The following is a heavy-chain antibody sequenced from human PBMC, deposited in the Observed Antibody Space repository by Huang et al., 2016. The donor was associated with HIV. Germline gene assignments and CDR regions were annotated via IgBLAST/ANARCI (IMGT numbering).Heavy chain of an antibody. D-gene: IGHD6-6*01. CDR3: ARDWSFGSSTSPAD. CDR1: GYTFTDSN. Sequence: QVQVVQSGAEVKNSGASVRVSCKASGYTFTDSNIHWVRQAPGQGREWMGRINPKGGGTISAQRFQCRITMTRDTTISTVHMDLRRIQSDDTAVYFWARDWSFGSSTSPADWGQGTLVTVSS. J-gene: IGHJ4*02. V-gene: IGHV1-2*02. CDR2: INPKGGGT.